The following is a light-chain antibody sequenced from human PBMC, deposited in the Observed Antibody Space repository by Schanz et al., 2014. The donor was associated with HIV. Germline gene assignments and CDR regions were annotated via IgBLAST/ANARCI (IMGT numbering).Light chain of an antibody. J-gene: IGLJ2*01. Sequence: QAVVTQEPSLTVSPGGTVTLTCASSTGAVTSGYCPNWFQQKPGQAPRTLIYRISNKHSWTPARFSGSLLGGKAALTLSGAQPEDEAEYYCLLSYSGARLVRFGGGTKLTVL. CDR2: RIS. CDR1: TGAVTSGYC. V-gene: IGLV7-46*01. CDR3: LLSYSGARLVR.